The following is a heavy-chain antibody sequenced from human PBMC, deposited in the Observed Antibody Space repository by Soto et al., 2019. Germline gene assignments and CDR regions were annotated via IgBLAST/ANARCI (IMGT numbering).Heavy chain of an antibody. Sequence: VQLLESGGGLIQSGGSLRLSCAASGFSFTMYAFHWVRQAPGKGLEWVSGVSGSGSTTYYADSVKGRFIISRDNSKKTAFLYMNSLSAEDTAVYYCARDPTYSADSESPHYFDYWGQGALVAVSS. J-gene: IGHJ4*02. CDR3: ARDPTYSADSESPHYFDY. CDR2: VSGSGSTT. CDR1: GFSFTMYA. V-gene: IGHV3-23*01. D-gene: IGHD3-10*01.